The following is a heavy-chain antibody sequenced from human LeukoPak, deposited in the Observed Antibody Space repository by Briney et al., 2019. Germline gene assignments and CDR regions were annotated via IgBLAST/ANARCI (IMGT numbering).Heavy chain of an antibody. V-gene: IGHV1-18*01. J-gene: IGHJ3*02. CDR2: ISAYNGNT. CDR1: GYTFTSYG. CDR3: ASRVSGYDAFDI. Sequence: ASVTVSCKASGYTFTSYGISWVRQAPGQGLEWMGWISAYNGNTNYAQKLQGRVTMTTDTSTSTAYMELRSLRSDDTAVYYCASRVSGYDAFDIWGQGTMVTVSS. D-gene: IGHD5-12*01.